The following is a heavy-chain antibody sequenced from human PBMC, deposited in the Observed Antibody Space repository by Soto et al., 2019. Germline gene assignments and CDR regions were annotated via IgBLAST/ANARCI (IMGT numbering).Heavy chain of an antibody. Sequence: PSETLSLTSAVYGPSFSGYYWSWIRQPPGKGLEWIGEINHSGSTNYNPSLKSRVTISVDTSKNQFSLKLSSVTAADTAVYYCARNYDFWSGYYGYWGQGTLVTVSS. D-gene: IGHD3-3*01. J-gene: IGHJ4*02. CDR3: ARNYDFWSGYYGY. CDR1: GPSFSGYY. V-gene: IGHV4-34*01. CDR2: INHSGST.